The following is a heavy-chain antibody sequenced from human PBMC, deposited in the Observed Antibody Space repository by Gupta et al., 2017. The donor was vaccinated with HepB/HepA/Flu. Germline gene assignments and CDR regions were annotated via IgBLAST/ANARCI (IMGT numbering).Heavy chain of an antibody. J-gene: IGHJ4*02. CDR2: IWYDGSNK. CDR1: GFSFSTYG. D-gene: IGHD6-25*01. CDR3: ARGEYSSD. Sequence: QVQLVESGGGVVQPGRSLRLSCVESGFSFSTYGMHWVRQAPGKGLEWVAVIWYDGSNKYYADSVKGRFTISRDNSKNTLYLQITSLRTEDTAVYYCARGEYSSDWGQGTLVAVSS. V-gene: IGHV3-33*01.